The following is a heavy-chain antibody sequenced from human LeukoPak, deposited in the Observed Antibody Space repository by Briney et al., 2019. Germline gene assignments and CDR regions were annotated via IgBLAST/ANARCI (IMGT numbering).Heavy chain of an antibody. V-gene: IGHV3-30*02. Sequence: GPSLTLSCATSGFTFSTSGIHCARHAPGNGLEWVEFIRYEGRNKSYADSVKGPFTISRHNTKNTLYLQMNSLRAEHTAAYWCANFVVVPAGTFDYWGQGTLVTVSS. D-gene: IGHD2-2*01. CDR2: IRYEGRNK. J-gene: IGHJ4*02. CDR1: GFTFSTSG. CDR3: ANFVVVPAGTFDY.